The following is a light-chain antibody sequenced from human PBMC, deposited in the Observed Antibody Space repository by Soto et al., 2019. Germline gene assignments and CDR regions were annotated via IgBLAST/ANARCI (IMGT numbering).Light chain of an antibody. CDR3: LQDYNYPYT. CDR2: AAS. J-gene: IGKJ2*01. V-gene: IGKV1-6*01. Sequence: AIQMTQSPSSLSASVGDRVTITCRASQGIRNDLGWYQQKPGKAPKLLIYAASSLQSGVTSRFSGSVSGTDFTLTISSLQPEDFATYYWLQDYNYPYTFGQGTKLEIK. CDR1: QGIRND.